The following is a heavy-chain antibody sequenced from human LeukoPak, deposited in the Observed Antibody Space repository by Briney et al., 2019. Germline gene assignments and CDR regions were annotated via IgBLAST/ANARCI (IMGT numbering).Heavy chain of an antibody. J-gene: IGHJ4*02. V-gene: IGHV3-30*18. Sequence: GRSLRLSCAASGLTFSSYGMLWVRQAPGNGREGLAVISYDGSNKYYADYVMGRVAISRDNSKNPLYLQMDSLRADDTAVYYCAKDLGNYWGQGTLVTVSS. CDR1: GLTFSSYG. CDR3: AKDLGNY. CDR2: ISYDGSNK.